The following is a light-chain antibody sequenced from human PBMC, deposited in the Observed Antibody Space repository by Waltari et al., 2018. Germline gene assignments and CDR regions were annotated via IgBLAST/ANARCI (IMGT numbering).Light chain of an antibody. CDR3: QQYYGIPLT. CDR2: WAS. CDR1: FFPSNKKSY. J-gene: IGKJ4*01. Sequence: FFPSNKKSYLAWYQQKPRQPPKLLISWASTRESGVPDRFSGSGSGTQFTLTISSLQAEDVAVYSCQQYYGIPLTFGGGTKVEIK. V-gene: IGKV4-1*01.